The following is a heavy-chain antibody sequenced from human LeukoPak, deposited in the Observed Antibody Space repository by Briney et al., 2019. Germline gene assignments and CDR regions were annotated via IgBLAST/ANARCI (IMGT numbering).Heavy chain of an antibody. CDR1: GGSISSYY. D-gene: IGHD3-9*01. J-gene: IGHJ4*02. CDR2: IYYSGST. V-gene: IGHV4-59*01. Sequence: PSETLSLTCTVSGGSISSYYWSWIRQPPGKGLEWIGYIYYSGSTNYNPSLKSRFTISVDTSKNQFSLKLRSVTAADTAVYYCARSKDILTGYCFDYWGQGTLVTVSS. CDR3: ARSKDILTGYCFDY.